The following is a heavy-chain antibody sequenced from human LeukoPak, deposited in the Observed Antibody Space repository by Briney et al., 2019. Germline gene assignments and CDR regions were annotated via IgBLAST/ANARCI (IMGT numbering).Heavy chain of an antibody. CDR2: FDPEDGET. J-gene: IGHJ5*02. V-gene: IGHV1-24*01. CDR3: ATGNLRGVSNWFDP. Sequence: ASVKVSCKVSGYTLTELSMHRVRQAPGKGLEWMGGFDPEDGETIYAQKFQGRVTMTEDTSTDTAYMELSSLRSEDTAVYYCATGNLRGVSNWFDPWGQGTLVTVSS. CDR1: GYTLTELS. D-gene: IGHD3-10*01.